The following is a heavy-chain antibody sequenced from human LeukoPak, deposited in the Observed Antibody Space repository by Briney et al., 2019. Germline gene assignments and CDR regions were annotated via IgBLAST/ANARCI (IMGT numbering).Heavy chain of an antibody. V-gene: IGHV1-69*05. J-gene: IGHJ4*02. CDR3: GRKAGDCGGGSCYSIDY. Sequence: SVKVSCKAFGGSFSSEAISWVRQAPGQGLKWMGGIIPIFGTTNYAQKFQGRVTITTDESTSTAYMEVSSLRSEDTAVYYCGRKAGDCGGGSCYSIDYWGQGTLVTVSS. CDR2: IIPIFGTT. CDR1: GGSFSSEA. D-gene: IGHD2-15*01.